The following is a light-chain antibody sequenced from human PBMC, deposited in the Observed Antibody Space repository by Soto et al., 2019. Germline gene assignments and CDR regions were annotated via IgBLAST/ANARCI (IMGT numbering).Light chain of an antibody. J-gene: IGKJ1*01. CDR2: GAS. CDR3: QQYVNSPWT. CDR1: QSVSSY. V-gene: IGKV3-20*01. Sequence: TQSPSTLPASVGDRVTITCRASQSVSSYLTWYQQKPGQAPRLLIYGASSRATGIPDRFSGSGSGTDFTLTISRLEPEDFAVYYCQQYVNSPWTFGQGTKVDI.